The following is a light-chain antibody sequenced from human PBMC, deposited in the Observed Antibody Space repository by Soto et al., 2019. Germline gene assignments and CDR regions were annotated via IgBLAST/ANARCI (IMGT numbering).Light chain of an antibody. J-gene: IGKJ1*01. V-gene: IGKV1-5*01. CDR2: DAS. Sequence: DIQMTQSPSTLSASVGDRVTITCRASQSMNDWLAWYQHKPGKAPKVLIYDASSLQSGVPSRFSGSGSGTEFTLTIDSLQPDDVATYYCLRYNAFSQTFGQGTKVEI. CDR1: QSMNDW. CDR3: LRYNAFSQT.